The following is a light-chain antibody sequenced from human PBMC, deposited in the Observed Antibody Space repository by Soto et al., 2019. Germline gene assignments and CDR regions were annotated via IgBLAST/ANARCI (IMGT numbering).Light chain of an antibody. J-gene: IGKJ1*01. Sequence: EILMTQSPVTLSVSPGEGATLSCRASQSVTLNVAWYQQRPGQAPRLLIYDASTRATDIPHRFSGSGSGTEFTLTISSLQSEDFAVYYCQQYINWPRTFGQGTKVDIK. CDR3: QQYINWPRT. CDR2: DAS. V-gene: IGKV3-15*01. CDR1: QSVTLN.